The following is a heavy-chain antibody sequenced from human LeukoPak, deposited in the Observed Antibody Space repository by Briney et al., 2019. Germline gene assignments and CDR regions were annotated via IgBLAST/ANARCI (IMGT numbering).Heavy chain of an antibody. J-gene: IGHJ3*02. V-gene: IGHV4-39*07. CDR2: IYYSGST. CDR1: GGSISSSSYY. D-gene: IGHD5-12*01. CDR3: ASATSDLDAFDI. Sequence: SETLSLTCTVSGGSISSSSYYWGWIHQPPGKGLEWIGSIYYSGSTYYNPSLKSRVTISVDTSKNQFSLKLSSVTAADTAVYYCASATSDLDAFDIWGQGTMVTVSS.